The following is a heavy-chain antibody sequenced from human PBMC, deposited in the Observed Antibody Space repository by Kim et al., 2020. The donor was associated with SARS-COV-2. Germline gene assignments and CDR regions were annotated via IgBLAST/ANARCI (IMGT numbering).Heavy chain of an antibody. CDR1: GASFSGFF. CDR2: INHSGTR. CDR3: VRYSSSWYGPGYYFGMDV. J-gene: IGHJ6*02. V-gene: IGHV4-34*01. Sequence: SETLSLTCGVDGASFSGFFWGWIRQPRGKGLEWIGEINHSGTRNYSPSLKSRVILSLDTSKKEFSLRLDSVSAADTALYFCVRYSSSWYGPGYYFGMDVWGQGTTVTVSS. D-gene: IGHD6-13*01.